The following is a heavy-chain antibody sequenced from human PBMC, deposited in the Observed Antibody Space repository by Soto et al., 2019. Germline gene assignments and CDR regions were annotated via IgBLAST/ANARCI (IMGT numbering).Heavy chain of an antibody. CDR1: GYTFTTYG. CDR3: ARARFYDILTGPKDYYYGMDV. CDR2: INPYNGDT. V-gene: IGHV1-18*01. J-gene: IGHJ6*02. Sequence: ASVKVSCKGSGYTFTTYGITWVRQAPGQGLEWMGWINPYNGDTNYAQKFWGRVTMTTDTSTSTAYMEVRSLTSDDTAVYYCARARFYDILTGPKDYYYGMDVWGQGTTVTVSS. D-gene: IGHD3-9*01.